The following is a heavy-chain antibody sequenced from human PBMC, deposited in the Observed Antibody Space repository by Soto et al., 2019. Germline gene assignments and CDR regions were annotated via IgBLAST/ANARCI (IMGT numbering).Heavy chain of an antibody. D-gene: IGHD1-1*01. CDR3: AKDRARKLERRAPTGGMDV. J-gene: IGHJ6*02. CDR2: ISYDGSNK. CDR1: GFTFSSYG. V-gene: IGHV3-30*18. Sequence: GGSLRLSCAASGFTFSSYGMHWVRQAPGKGLEWVAVISYDGSNKYYADSVKGRFTISRDNSKNTLYLQMNSLRAEDTAVYYCAKDRARKLERRAPTGGMDVWGQGTTVTVSS.